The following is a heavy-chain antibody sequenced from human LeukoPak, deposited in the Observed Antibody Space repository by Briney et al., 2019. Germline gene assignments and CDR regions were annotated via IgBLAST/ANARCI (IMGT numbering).Heavy chain of an antibody. CDR2: IYPGDSDT. D-gene: IGHD4-17*01. J-gene: IGHJ4*02. CDR1: GYSFTRYW. CDR3: ARRATVTTPDDY. V-gene: IGHV5-51*01. Sequence: GESLKISCQGSGYSFTRYWIGWVRQMPGKGLEWMGIIYPGDSDTRYSPSFQGQVIISADKSINTAYLQWSSLKASDTAMYYCARRATVTTPDDYWGQGTLVTVSS.